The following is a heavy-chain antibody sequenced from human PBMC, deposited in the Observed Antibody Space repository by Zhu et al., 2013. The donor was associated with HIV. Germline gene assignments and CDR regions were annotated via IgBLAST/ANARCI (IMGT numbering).Heavy chain of an antibody. D-gene: IGHD3-22*01. CDR3: ARGPTYYYDSSGYYPDY. CDR1: GGTFSSYA. CDR2: IIPIFGTA. V-gene: IGHV1-69*01. Sequence: QVQLVQSGAEVKEPGSSVKVSCKASGGTFSSYAISWVRQAPGQGLEWMGGIIPIFGTANYAQKFQGRVTITADESTSTAYMELSSLRSEDTAVYYCARGPTYYYDSSGYYPDYWGQGTLVTVSS. J-gene: IGHJ4*02.